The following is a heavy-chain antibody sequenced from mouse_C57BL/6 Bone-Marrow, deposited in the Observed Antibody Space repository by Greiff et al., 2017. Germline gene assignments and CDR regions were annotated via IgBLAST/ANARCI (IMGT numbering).Heavy chain of an antibody. V-gene: IGHV1-42*01. J-gene: IGHJ2*01. CDR1: GYSFTGYY. D-gene: IGHD1-1*01. Sequence: VQLQQSGPELVKPGASVKISCKASGYSFTGYYMNWVKQSPEKSLEWIGEINPSTGGTTYNQKFKAKATLTVDKSSSTAYMQLKSLTSEDSAVYYCARRRTYYYDSLFDYWGQGTTLTVSS. CDR3: ARRRTYYYDSLFDY. CDR2: INPSTGGT.